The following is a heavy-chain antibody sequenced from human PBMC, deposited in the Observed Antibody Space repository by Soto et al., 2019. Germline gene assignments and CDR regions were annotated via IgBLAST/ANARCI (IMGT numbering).Heavy chain of an antibody. Sequence: PVTGSCKASGYTYTSYAICWVRTAPGQGLEWMGWISAYNGNTNYAQKLQGRVTMTTDTSTSTAYMELRSLRSDDTAVYYCARMGDYQRLVCGQGPRVTGSA. D-gene: IGHD4-17*01. J-gene: IGHJ4*02. CDR1: GYTYTSYA. CDR3: ARMGDYQRLV. CDR2: ISAYNGNT. V-gene: IGHV1-18*01.